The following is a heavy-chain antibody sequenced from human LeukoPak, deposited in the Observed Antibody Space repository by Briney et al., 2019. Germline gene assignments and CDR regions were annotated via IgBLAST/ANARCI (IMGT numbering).Heavy chain of an antibody. CDR3: ARTNPTTHPIIAVSPKTFDY. CDR2: MNPNSGNT. CDR1: GYTFTSYD. D-gene: IGHD2-2*01. V-gene: IGHV1-8*03. J-gene: IGHJ4*02. Sequence: ASVKVSCKASGYTFTSYDINWVRQATGQGLEWMGWMNPNSGNTGYAQKFQGRVTITRNTSISTAYMELSSLRSEDTAVYYCARTNPTTHPIIAVSPKTFDYWGQGTLVTVSS.